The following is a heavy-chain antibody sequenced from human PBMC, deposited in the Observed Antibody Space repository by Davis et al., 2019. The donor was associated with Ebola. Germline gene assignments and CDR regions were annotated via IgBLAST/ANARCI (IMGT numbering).Heavy chain of an antibody. CDR2: IYSGGTT. V-gene: IGHV3-53*01. CDR3: TRAIDY. Sequence: GESLKISCAASGFTVSSNYMNWVRQAPGKGLEWVSIIYSGGTTYYADSVKGRFTISRDNSRNTVYLQMTSLRAEDTAVYYCTRAIDYWGQGTLVTVSS. J-gene: IGHJ4*02. CDR1: GFTVSSNY.